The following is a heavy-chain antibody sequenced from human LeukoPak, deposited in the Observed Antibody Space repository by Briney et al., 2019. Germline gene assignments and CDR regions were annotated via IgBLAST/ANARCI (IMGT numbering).Heavy chain of an antibody. Sequence: ASVTVSCKASGGTFSSYAISWVRQAPGQGLEWMGGIIPIFGTANYAQKFQGRVTITADESTSTAYMELSSLRSEDTAVYYCARDRDSSRPYEYYFDYWGQGTLVTVSS. CDR3: ARDRDSSRPYEYYFDY. J-gene: IGHJ4*02. CDR1: GGTFSSYA. V-gene: IGHV1-69*13. D-gene: IGHD6-13*01. CDR2: IIPIFGTA.